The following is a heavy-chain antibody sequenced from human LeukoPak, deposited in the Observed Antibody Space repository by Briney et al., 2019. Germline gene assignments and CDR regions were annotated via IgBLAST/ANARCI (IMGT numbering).Heavy chain of an antibody. J-gene: IGHJ4*02. V-gene: IGHV4-4*02. Sequence: SETLSLTCAVSGASISSPNWWNWVRQSPGKELEWVGETSHSGNINYNPSLKSRVTISIDKSKNDFSLKLNSVTAADTAVYYCARQNYYDSSGYYFSQGYFDYWGQGTLVTVSS. CDR1: GASISSPNW. D-gene: IGHD3-22*01. CDR3: ARQNYYDSSGYYFSQGYFDY. CDR2: TSHSGNI.